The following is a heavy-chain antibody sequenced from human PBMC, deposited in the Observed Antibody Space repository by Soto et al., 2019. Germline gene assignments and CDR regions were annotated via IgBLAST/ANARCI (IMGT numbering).Heavy chain of an antibody. J-gene: IGHJ3*02. D-gene: IGHD3-3*01. CDR3: ARRAATISGTLIWGDVLDI. Sequence: SETLSLTGSVCGGSIRSYYCSWIRQPPWKGLEWIGYIYSSGTTNYNPSLQSRVTISGDTSKKQISLNLRSVTAADTAVYYCARRAATISGTLIWGDVLDIFGQRTKVAFSS. V-gene: IGHV4-59*01. CDR2: IYSSGTT. CDR1: GGSIRSYY.